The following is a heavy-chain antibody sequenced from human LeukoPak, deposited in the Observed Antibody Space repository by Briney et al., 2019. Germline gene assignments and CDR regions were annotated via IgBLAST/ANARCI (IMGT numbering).Heavy chain of an antibody. V-gene: IGHV3-21*01. CDR3: ARVALSMGKNGFDI. D-gene: IGHD2/OR15-2a*01. CDR2: ISSSSSYI. Sequence: GGSLGLSCAASGFTFSSYSMNWVRQAPGKGLEWVSSISSSSSYIYYADSVKGRFTISRDNAKNSLYLQTNSLRAEDTALYYCARVALSMGKNGFDIWGQGTTVTVSS. J-gene: IGHJ3*02. CDR1: GFTFSSYS.